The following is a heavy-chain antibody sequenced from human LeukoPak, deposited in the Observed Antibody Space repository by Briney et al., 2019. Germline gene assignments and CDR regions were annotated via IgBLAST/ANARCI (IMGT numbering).Heavy chain of an antibody. D-gene: IGHD3-3*01. CDR3: ARLAIFGVVIPRYYYMDV. CDR2: IIPIFGTA. J-gene: IGHJ6*03. Sequence: SVKVSCKASGGTFSSYAISWVRQAPGQGLEWMGGIIPIFGTANYAQKFQGRVTINADESTSTAYMELSSLRSEDTAVYYCARLAIFGVVIPRYYYMDVWGKGTTVTVSS. V-gene: IGHV1-69*01. CDR1: GGTFSSYA.